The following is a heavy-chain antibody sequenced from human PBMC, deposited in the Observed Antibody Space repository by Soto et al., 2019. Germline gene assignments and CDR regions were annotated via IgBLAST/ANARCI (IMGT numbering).Heavy chain of an antibody. V-gene: IGHV1-8*02. CDR2: MNPINGAT. Sequence: ASVKASCKTSGYDFTAYDINWVRQASGQGLEWMGWMNPINGATGSARRFQGRGSMTRNTATGTAYLELTSLRSDDTGVYYCGRGPSPRAPAGGTPYYYAMDVWGQGTTVTVS. CDR1: GYDFTAYD. J-gene: IGHJ6*02. CDR3: GRGPSPRAPAGGTPYYYAMDV. D-gene: IGHD6-13*01.